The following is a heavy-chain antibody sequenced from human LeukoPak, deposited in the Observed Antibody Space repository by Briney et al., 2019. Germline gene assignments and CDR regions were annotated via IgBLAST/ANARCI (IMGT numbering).Heavy chain of an antibody. Sequence: SETLSLTCTVSGVSISSFYWSWIRQPPGKGLEWIGYIYDTGSTNYNPSLKSRVTMSVDTSKNQFSLKLSSVTAADTAVYYCARGSALLWFGELPDYFDYWGQGTLVTVSS. CDR3: ARGSALLWFGELPDYFDY. D-gene: IGHD3-10*01. CDR2: IYDTGST. CDR1: GVSISSFY. J-gene: IGHJ4*02. V-gene: IGHV4-59*01.